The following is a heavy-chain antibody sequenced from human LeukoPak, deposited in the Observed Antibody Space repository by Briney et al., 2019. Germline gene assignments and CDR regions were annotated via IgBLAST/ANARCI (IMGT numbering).Heavy chain of an antibody. D-gene: IGHD3-3*01. CDR2: ISRSSSAI. Sequence: GGSLRLSCATSGFTFSSYAMNWVRQAPGKGLEWVSYISRSSSAIYYAGSVKGRFTISRDNAKNSLFLQMNSLRDEDTAVYYCARDPYSYDTSGPKPFDYWGQGTLVTVSS. CDR1: GFTFSSYA. V-gene: IGHV3-48*02. J-gene: IGHJ4*02. CDR3: ARDPYSYDTSGPKPFDY.